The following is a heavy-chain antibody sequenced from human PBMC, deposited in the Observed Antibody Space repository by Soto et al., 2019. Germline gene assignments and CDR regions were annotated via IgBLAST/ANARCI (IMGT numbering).Heavy chain of an antibody. CDR3: AHRATMTIFGLIIDNGIWFDP. Sequence: QINLIESGPTLVKPTQTLTLTCTFSGFSLSTSGAAVGWVRQPPGRALEWLALIYWAGDKRYNASLGNRLTITKDTYMNQAVLTLTNVDPADTATYYCAHRATMTIFGLIIDNGIWFDPWGQGTRVIVSS. D-gene: IGHD3-3*01. V-gene: IGHV2-5*02. CDR2: IYWAGDK. CDR1: GFSLSTSGAA. J-gene: IGHJ5*02.